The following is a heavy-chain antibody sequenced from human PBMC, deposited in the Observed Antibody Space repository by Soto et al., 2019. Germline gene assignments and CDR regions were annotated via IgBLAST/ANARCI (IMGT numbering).Heavy chain of an antibody. Sequence: GASGKVSCKASGDTFASYTLHWVRQAPGQRFEWLGWISAGNGNTKSSQKFQDRVTFDRNTSASTVSMELNSLRSEDTAVYYCAREDYYDSSGYSDWGQGTLVTVSS. J-gene: IGHJ4*02. CDR2: ISAGNGNT. V-gene: IGHV1-3*01. D-gene: IGHD3-22*01. CDR1: GDTFASYT. CDR3: AREDYYDSSGYSD.